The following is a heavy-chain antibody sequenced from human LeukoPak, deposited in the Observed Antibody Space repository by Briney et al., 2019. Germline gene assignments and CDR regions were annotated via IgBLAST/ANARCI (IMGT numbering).Heavy chain of an antibody. CDR3: ARLPLGAFGEVLNFDL. Sequence: SETLSLTCTVSGDSISSYYWSWIRQPPGKGLEWIGYIYYSGSTNYNPSLESRVTISIDTSKNQFSLKLSSVTAADTAVYYCARLPLGAFGEVLNFDLWGQGTVVTVSS. D-gene: IGHD3-10*01. J-gene: IGHJ4*02. CDR1: GDSISSYY. V-gene: IGHV4-59*01. CDR2: IYYSGST.